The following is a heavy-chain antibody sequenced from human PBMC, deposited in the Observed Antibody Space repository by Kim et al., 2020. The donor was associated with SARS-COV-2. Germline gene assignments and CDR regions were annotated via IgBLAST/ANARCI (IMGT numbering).Heavy chain of an antibody. J-gene: IGHJ5*02. D-gene: IGHD2-15*01. CDR1: GFIFRNHY. CDR3: GRAVAAVGWT. CDR2: IKDDGTES. V-gene: IGHV3-7*01. Sequence: GGSLRLSCVGSGFIFRNHYMSWVRQAPGKGPEWVATIKDDGTESYYVDSMKGRLTLSRDNDNNSLYLQINSLRAEDTAIYYCGRAVAAVGWTWGQGTLVTVSS.